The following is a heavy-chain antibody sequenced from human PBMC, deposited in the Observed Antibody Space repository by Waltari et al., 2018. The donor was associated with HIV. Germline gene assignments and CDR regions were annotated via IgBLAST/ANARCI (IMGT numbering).Heavy chain of an antibody. CDR2: ISWNSGSI. D-gene: IGHD6-19*01. V-gene: IGHV3-9*01. CDR1: GFTLDDYA. Sequence: EVQLVESGGGLVQPGRSLRLSCAASGFTLDDYAMHWVRQAPGKGLEWVSGISWNSGSIGYADSVKGRFTISRDNAKNSLYLQMNSLRAEDTALYYCAKDINGVAGYFDYWGQGTLVTVSS. CDR3: AKDINGVAGYFDY. J-gene: IGHJ4*02.